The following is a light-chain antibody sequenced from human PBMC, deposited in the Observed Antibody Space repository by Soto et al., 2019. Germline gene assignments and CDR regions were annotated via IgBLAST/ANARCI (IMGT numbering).Light chain of an antibody. CDR3: QQHGSSPPYT. Sequence: EIVLTQSPGTLSLSPGERATLSCRASQSVSSSYLVWYQQKPGQAPRLLIHGASSRAIGVPDRFSGSGSGTDFTLTITRLEPEDSAVYYWQQHGSSPPYTVGQGTKLEIK. J-gene: IGKJ2*01. CDR1: QSVSSSY. CDR2: GAS. V-gene: IGKV3-20*01.